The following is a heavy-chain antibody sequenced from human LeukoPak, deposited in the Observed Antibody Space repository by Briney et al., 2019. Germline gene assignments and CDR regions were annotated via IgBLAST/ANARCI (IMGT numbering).Heavy chain of an antibody. CDR2: IYYSGST. V-gene: IGHV4-39*07. CDR1: GGSISSTSYY. Sequence: SETLSLTCTVSGGSISSTSYYWGWIRQPPGKGLEWIGSIYYSGSTYHNPSLKSRVTISVDTSKNQFSLKLSSVTAADTAVYYCARGARGVVTATRLDYWGQGTLVTVSS. J-gene: IGHJ4*02. D-gene: IGHD2-21*02. CDR3: ARGARGVVTATRLDY.